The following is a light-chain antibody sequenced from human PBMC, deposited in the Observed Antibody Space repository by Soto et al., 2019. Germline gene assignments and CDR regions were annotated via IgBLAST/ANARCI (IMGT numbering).Light chain of an antibody. CDR3: QHYCSLAFS. Sequence: EIVMTQSPATLSVSPGERATLSCRASQSVSSNLAWYQQKPGQAPRLLIYGASHRSTGIPARFRGSGSGTEFNLTISSLHSDDCAVYYCQHYCSLAFSFGPGTKVDIK. J-gene: IGKJ3*01. CDR2: GAS. V-gene: IGKV3D-15*01. CDR1: QSVSSN.